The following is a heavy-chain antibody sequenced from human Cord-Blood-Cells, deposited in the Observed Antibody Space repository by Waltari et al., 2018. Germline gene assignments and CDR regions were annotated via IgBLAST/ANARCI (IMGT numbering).Heavy chain of an antibody. D-gene: IGHD6-13*01. J-gene: IGHJ4*02. Sequence: EVQLVESGGGLIQPGGSLRLACSASGFTVSVTSLSWVRQAPGKGLEWVSVIYSGDSTYYADSVKGRFTISRDNSKNTLYLQMNSLRAEDTAVYYCARLDSSSWSHFDYWGQGTLVTVSS. CDR2: IYSGDST. CDR1: GFTVSVTS. CDR3: ARLDSSSWSHFDY. V-gene: IGHV3-53*01.